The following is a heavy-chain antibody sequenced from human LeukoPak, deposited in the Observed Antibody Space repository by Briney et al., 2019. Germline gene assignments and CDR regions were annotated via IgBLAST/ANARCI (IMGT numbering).Heavy chain of an antibody. CDR3: ARVSGYSYGPTGY. D-gene: IGHD5-18*01. V-gene: IGHV4-59*08. Sequence: SETLSLTCTVSGGSISSYYWSWIRQPPGKGLEWIGYIYYSGSTYYNPSLKSRVTISVDTSKNQFSLKLSSVTAADTAVYYCARVSGYSYGPTGYWGQGTLVTVSS. J-gene: IGHJ4*02. CDR1: GGSISSYY. CDR2: IYYSGST.